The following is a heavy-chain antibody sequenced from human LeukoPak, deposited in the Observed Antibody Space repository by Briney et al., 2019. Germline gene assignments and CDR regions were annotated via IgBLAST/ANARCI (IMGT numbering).Heavy chain of an antibody. J-gene: IGHJ4*02. CDR3: AKEWVWFGELPRTV. Sequence: GGSLRLSCAASGFTFSSYAMSWVRQASGKGLEWVSAISGSGGSTYYADSVKGRFTISRDNSKNTLYLQMNSLRAEDTAVYYCAKEWVWFGELPRTVWGQGTLVTVSS. CDR2: ISGSGGST. V-gene: IGHV3-23*01. CDR1: GFTFSSYA. D-gene: IGHD3-10*01.